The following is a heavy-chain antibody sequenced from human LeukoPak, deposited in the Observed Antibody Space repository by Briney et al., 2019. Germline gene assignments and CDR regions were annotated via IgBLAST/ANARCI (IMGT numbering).Heavy chain of an antibody. CDR3: VRLYDDYTNGHFDS. V-gene: IGHV3-9*01. Sequence: PGGSLRLSCAASGFTFDDYAMHWVRQAPGKGLEWVSGISWNSGSIGYADSVKGRFTISRHNAKNSLYLQLNSLRAEDTAVYYCVRLYDDYTNGHFDSWGQGTLVTVSS. J-gene: IGHJ4*02. CDR2: ISWNSGSI. CDR1: GFTFDDYA. D-gene: IGHD4-11*01.